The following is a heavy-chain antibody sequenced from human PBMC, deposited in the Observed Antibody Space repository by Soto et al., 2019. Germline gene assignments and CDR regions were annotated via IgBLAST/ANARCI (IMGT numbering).Heavy chain of an antibody. J-gene: IGHJ4*02. V-gene: IGHV3-23*01. CDR3: AKSVSLAATSFDY. CDR1: GFTFGDYW. CDR2: ISGSGGST. D-gene: IGHD2-15*01. Sequence: GGSLRLSCAASGFTFGDYWMSWVRQAPGKGPEWVSAISGSGGSTYYADSVKGRFTISRDNSKNTLYLQMNSLRAEDTAVYYCAKSVSLAATSFDYWGQGTLVTVSS.